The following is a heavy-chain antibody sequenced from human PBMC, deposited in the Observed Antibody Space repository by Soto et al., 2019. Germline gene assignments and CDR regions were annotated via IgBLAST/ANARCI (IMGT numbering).Heavy chain of an antibody. CDR2: ISYDGSNK. CDR3: AKDKCELLWRGYFDY. J-gene: IGHJ4*02. CDR1: GFTFSSYG. Sequence: QVQLVESGGGVVQPGRSLRLSCAASGFTFSSYGMHWVRQAPGKGLEWVEVISYDGSNKYYADSVKGRFTSSRDNSKNTLYLQMNSLRAEDTAVYYCAKDKCELLWRGYFDYWGQGTMVTVSS. V-gene: IGHV3-30*18. D-gene: IGHD1-26*01.